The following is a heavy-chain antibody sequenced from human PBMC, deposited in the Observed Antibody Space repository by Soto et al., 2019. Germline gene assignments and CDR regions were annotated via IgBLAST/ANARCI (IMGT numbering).Heavy chain of an antibody. V-gene: IGHV2-5*02. CDR1: GFSLTTSGVG. J-gene: IGHJ5*02. D-gene: IGHD3-16*01. CDR2: IYWDDDK. CDR3: SHSLGEHWFDP. Sequence: QITLKESGPTLVKSTQTLTLTCTFSGFSLTTSGVGVGWIRQPPGKALEWLALIYWDDDKRYSPSLKSRLTITTDTAKNQEVVLMTNMDPVDTATYYCSHSLGEHWFDPWGQGTLVNVSS.